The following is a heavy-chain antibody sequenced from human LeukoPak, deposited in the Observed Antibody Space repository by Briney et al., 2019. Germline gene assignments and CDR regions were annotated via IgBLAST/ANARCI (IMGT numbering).Heavy chain of an antibody. J-gene: IGHJ5*02. CDR3: VREGLGPSFSAWFDP. D-gene: IGHD3/OR15-3a*01. V-gene: IGHV3-21*01. Sequence: PGGSLRLSCAASGFTFNAYSMGWVRQAPGKGLEWVSIISRASESIFYADSVKGRFTISRDNSENTLYLQMNSLRVEDTAVYYCVREGLGPSFSAWFDPWGQGTLVTVSS. CDR2: ISRASESI. CDR1: GFTFNAYS.